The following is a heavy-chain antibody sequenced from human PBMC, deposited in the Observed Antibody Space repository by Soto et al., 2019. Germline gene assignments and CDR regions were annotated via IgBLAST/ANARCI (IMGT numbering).Heavy chain of an antibody. CDR2: IYWDDDK. CDR3: AHRVLRTVFGLVTTTAIYFVF. D-gene: IGHD3-3*01. J-gene: IGHJ4*02. CDR1: GFSLTTSGVG. Sequence: QITLNESGPTVVRPTETLTLTCRFSGFSLTTSGVGVGWIRQSPGTAPEWLALIYWDDDKRYSASLQSRLTITKVTTKNQVVLTVSVLDPTDTATYYCAHRVLRTVFGLVTTTAIYFVFWGQGTTVAVSS. V-gene: IGHV2-5*02.